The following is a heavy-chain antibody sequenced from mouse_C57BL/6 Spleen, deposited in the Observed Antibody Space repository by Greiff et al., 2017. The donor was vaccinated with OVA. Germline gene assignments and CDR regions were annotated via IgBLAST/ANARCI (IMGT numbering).Heavy chain of an antibody. V-gene: IGHV1-55*01. CDR1: GYTFTSYW. Sequence: QVQLKESGAELVKPGASVKMSCKASGYTFTSYWITWVKQRPGQGLEWIGDIYPGSGSTNYNEKFKSKATLTVDTSSSTAYMQLSSLTSEDSAVYYCARSGTFSWFAYWGQGTLVTVSA. CDR3: ARSGTFSWFAY. D-gene: IGHD3-2*02. CDR2: IYPGSGST. J-gene: IGHJ3*01.